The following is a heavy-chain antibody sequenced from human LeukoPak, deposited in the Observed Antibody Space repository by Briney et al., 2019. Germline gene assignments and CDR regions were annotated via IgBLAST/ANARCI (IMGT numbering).Heavy chain of an antibody. Sequence: SETLSLTCAVYGGSFSGYYWSWIRQPPGKGLEWIGEINHSGSTNYNPSLKSRVTISVDTSKNQFSLKLSSVTAADTAVYYCARGRPIPWGTPFDYWSQGTLVTVSS. D-gene: IGHD3-16*01. J-gene: IGHJ4*02. CDR3: ARGRPIPWGTPFDY. CDR1: GGSFSGYY. V-gene: IGHV4-34*01. CDR2: INHSGST.